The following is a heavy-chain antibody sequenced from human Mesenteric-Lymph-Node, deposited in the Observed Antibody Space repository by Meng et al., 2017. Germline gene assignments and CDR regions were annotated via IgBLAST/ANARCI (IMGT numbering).Heavy chain of an antibody. V-gene: IGHV5-51*01. CDR1: GYSFTSYW. D-gene: IGHD3-16*02. J-gene: IGHJ3*02. CDR2: IYPGDSDT. Sequence: KVSCKGSGYSFTSYWIGWVRQMPGKGLEWMGIIYPGDSDTRYSPSFQGQVTISADKSIRTAYLQWGSLKDSDTAMYYCARRDVITFGGVVVHDAFCIWGQGTMVTVSS. CDR3: ARRDVITFGGVVVHDAFCI.